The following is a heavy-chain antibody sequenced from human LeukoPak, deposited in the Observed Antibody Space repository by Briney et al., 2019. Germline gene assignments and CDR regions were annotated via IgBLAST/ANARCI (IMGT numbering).Heavy chain of an antibody. CDR3: VKDSGWFHFDS. D-gene: IGHD6-19*01. J-gene: IGHJ4*02. Sequence: GSLILSCVASGFTFSHSWMTWVRQAPGKGLEWVGHIKEDGSSQNYADSVKGRFTISRDNAKSSLYLQMNGLRAEDTAMYYCVKDSGWFHFDSWGQGTLVTVSS. V-gene: IGHV3-7*03. CDR1: GFTFSHSW. CDR2: IKEDGSSQ.